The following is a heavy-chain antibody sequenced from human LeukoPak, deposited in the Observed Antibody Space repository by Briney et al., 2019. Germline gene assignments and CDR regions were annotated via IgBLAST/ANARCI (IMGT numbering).Heavy chain of an antibody. Sequence: SQTLSLTCTVSGGSISSGSYYWSWIRQPAGKGLEWIGRIYTSGSTNYNPSLKSRVTISVDTSKNQFSLKLSSVTAADTAVYYCASPRGYNWNYGWFDPWGQGTLVTVSS. CDR1: GGSISSGSYY. V-gene: IGHV4-61*02. J-gene: IGHJ5*02. CDR3: ASPRGYNWNYGWFDP. D-gene: IGHD1-7*01. CDR2: IYTSGST.